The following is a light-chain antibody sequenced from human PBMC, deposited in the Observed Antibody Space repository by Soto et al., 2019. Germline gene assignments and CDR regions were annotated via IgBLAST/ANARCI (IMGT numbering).Light chain of an antibody. CDR1: QSIRTN. J-gene: IGKJ4*02. Sequence: EIMMTQSPATVSVSPGERATLSCRASQSIRTNVAWYQQKPGQALSLLIYDASNLATGLSSRFSGSGSGTEFTLTVSSRQSEDGAIYYCQQYNDWPPLTFGGGTRLEI. V-gene: IGKV3-15*01. CDR2: DAS. CDR3: QQYNDWPPLT.